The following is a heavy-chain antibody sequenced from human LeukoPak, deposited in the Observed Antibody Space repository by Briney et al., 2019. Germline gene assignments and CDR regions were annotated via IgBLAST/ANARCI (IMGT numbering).Heavy chain of an antibody. J-gene: IGHJ4*02. CDR2: IYYSGDT. D-gene: IGHD2-15*01. CDR1: GGSITSSSHY. Sequence: PSETLSLTCTVSGGSITSSSHYWGWIRQPPGKGLEWIGSIYYSGDTYYNPSLKSRVTISVDTSRSQFSLSLSSMTAADTAVYYCARRPNGSFDYWGQGTLVTVSS. CDR3: ARRPNGSFDY. V-gene: IGHV4-39*01.